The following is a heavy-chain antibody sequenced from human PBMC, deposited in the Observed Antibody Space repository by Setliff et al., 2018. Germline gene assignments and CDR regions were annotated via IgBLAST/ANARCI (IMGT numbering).Heavy chain of an antibody. V-gene: IGHV4-59*02. CDR3: VREGYSEYFQD. J-gene: IGHJ1*01. CDR1: GASVSSHY. CDR2: ISYSGIT. D-gene: IGHD1-1*01. Sequence: PSETLSLTCNVSGASVSSHYWDWIRQPPGKGLEWIGFISYSGITTYNVSLKSRVSISVDTSKSQLSLTLSSVTAADTAVYYCVREGYSEYFQDWVPETLLVTVSS.